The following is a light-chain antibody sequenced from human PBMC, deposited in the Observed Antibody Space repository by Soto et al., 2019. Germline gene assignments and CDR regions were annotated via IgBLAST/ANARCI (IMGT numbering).Light chain of an antibody. CDR2: DAS. V-gene: IGKV1-33*01. Sequence: DIQMTQSPSSLSASVGDRVTITCQASHDITSFLNWYQHKPGRAPKLLIYDASILEAGVPTRFSGSGSGTHFTFTISSLQPEDVATYYFQHCDYLPIVGPGTTVDFK. CDR1: HDITSF. J-gene: IGKJ3*01. CDR3: QHCDYLPI.